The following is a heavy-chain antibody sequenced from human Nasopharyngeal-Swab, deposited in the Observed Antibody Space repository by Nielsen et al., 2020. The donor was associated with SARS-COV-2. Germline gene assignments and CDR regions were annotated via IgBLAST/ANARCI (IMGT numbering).Heavy chain of an antibody. V-gene: IGHV3-11*04. D-gene: IGHD5-12*01. Sequence: GGSLRLSCAASGFTFSDYYMSWIRQAPGKGLEWVSYISSSGSTIYYADSVKGRFTISRDNAKNSLYLQMNSLRAEDTAVYYCARDHYSGYDFYFDYWGQGTLVTVSS. CDR2: ISSSGSTI. J-gene: IGHJ4*02. CDR1: GFTFSDYY. CDR3: ARDHYSGYDFYFDY.